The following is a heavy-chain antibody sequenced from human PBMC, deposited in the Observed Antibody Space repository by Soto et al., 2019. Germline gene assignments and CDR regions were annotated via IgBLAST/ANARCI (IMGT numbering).Heavy chain of an antibody. CDR3: ARGYCSGGSCANDY. Sequence: QVQLVQSGAEVKKPGASVKVSCKASGYTFTSYAMHWVRQAPGQRLEWMGWINAGNGNTKYSQKFQGRVTINRDTSASTAYMERSSLRSEDTAVYYCARGYCSGGSCANDYWGQGTLVTVSS. J-gene: IGHJ4*02. D-gene: IGHD2-15*01. CDR2: INAGNGNT. CDR1: GYTFTSYA. V-gene: IGHV1-3*01.